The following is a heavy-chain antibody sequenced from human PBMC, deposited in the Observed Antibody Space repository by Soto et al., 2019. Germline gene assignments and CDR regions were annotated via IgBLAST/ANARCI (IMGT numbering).Heavy chain of an antibody. J-gene: IGHJ3*02. D-gene: IGHD5-18*01. CDR3: ATGVDTAMVPNDAFDI. V-gene: IGHV1-24*01. CDR2: FDPEDGET. CDR1: GYTLTELS. Sequence: ASVKVSCKVSGYTLTELSMHWVRQAPGKGLEWMGGFDPEDGETIYAQKFQGRVTMIEDTSTDTAYMELSSLRSEDTAVYYCATGVDTAMVPNDAFDIWGQGTMVTVSS.